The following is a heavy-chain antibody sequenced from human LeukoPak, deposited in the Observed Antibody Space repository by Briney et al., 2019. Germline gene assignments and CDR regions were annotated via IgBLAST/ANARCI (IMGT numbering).Heavy chain of an antibody. CDR1: GVSISSTNYF. Sequence: SQTLSLTCSVSGVSISSTNYFWGWIRQPPGKGLEWIGGLLYSGFTYYHPSLKSRVSISVDTSKNQFSLKLTSVTAADTAVYFCFADRGGDQGDSWGQGTLVTVSS. CDR3: FADRGGDQGDS. D-gene: IGHD3-16*01. J-gene: IGHJ4*02. V-gene: IGHV4-39*07. CDR2: LLYSGFT.